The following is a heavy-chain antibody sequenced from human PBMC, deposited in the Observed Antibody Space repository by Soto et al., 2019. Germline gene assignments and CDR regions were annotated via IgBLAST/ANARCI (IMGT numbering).Heavy chain of an antibody. J-gene: IGHJ5*02. CDR3: AKDQELYCYDSSGYLPSWFDP. V-gene: IGHV3-23*01. CDR1: GFTFSSYA. Sequence: PGGSLRLSCAASGFTFSSYAMSWVRQAPGKGLERVSAISGSGGSTYYADSVKGRFTISRDNSKNTLYLQMNSLRAEDTAVYYCAKDQELYCYDSSGYLPSWFDPWGQGTLVTVS. CDR2: ISGSGGST. D-gene: IGHD3-22*01.